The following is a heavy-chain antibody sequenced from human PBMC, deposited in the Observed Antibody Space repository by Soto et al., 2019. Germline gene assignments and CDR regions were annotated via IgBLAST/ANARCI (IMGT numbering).Heavy chain of an antibody. D-gene: IGHD3-16*01. V-gene: IGHV3-33*01. CDR1: GFTFSSYV. Sequence: GGSLRLSCAASGFTFSSYVMHWVRQAPGKGLEWVAVIWYDGSNKYYADSVKGRFTISRDNSKNTLYLQMNSLRAEDTAVYYCARNFGIMIPSPDAFDIWGQGTMVTVSS. J-gene: IGHJ3*02. CDR3: ARNFGIMIPSPDAFDI. CDR2: IWYDGSNK.